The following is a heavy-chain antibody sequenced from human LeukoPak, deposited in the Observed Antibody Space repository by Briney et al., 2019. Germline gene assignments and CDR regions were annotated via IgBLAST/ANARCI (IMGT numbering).Heavy chain of an antibody. Sequence: ASVKVSCKASGYTFTGYYMHWVRQAPGQGLEWMGWINPNSGGTNYAQKFQGRVTMTRDTSISTAYMELRRLRSDDTAVYYCAIPPGYCSSTSCYTFDYWGQGTLVTVPS. CDR3: AIPPGYCSSTSCYTFDY. V-gene: IGHV1-2*02. CDR1: GYTFTGYY. J-gene: IGHJ4*02. CDR2: INPNSGGT. D-gene: IGHD2-2*02.